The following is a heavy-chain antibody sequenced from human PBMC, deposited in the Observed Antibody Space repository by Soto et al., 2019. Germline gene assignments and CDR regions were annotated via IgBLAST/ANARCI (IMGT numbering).Heavy chain of an antibody. V-gene: IGHV4-39*01. CDR2: IYYSGST. CDR3: ASPKIAFYNWFDP. J-gene: IGHJ5*02. CDR1: VGSLSSSSYY. D-gene: IGHD3-3*02. Sequence: QLQLQESGPGLVKPSETLSLTCTVSVGSLSSSSYYWGWIRQPPGKGLEWIGSIYYSGSTYYNPSLKSRVTISVDTSKNQFSLKLSSVTAADTAVYYCASPKIAFYNWFDPWGQGTLVTVSS.